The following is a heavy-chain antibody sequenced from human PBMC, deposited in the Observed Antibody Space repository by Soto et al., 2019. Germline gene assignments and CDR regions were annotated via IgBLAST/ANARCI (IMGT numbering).Heavy chain of an antibody. CDR2: IRSKANSYAT. Sequence: EVQLVESGGGLVQPGGSLKLSCAASGFTFSGSAMHWVRQASGKGLEWVGRIRSKANSYATAYAASVKGRFTISRDDSKNTAYMQMNSLKTEDTAVYYCTIQLQWLARLNAFDIWGQGTMVTVSS. V-gene: IGHV3-73*01. D-gene: IGHD6-19*01. CDR1: GFTFSGSA. CDR3: TIQLQWLARLNAFDI. J-gene: IGHJ3*02.